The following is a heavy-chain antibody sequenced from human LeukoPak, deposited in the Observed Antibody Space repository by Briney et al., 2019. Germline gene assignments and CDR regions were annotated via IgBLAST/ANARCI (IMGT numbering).Heavy chain of an antibody. CDR3: ARYSVHGDFDD. CDR1: GGTFSSYA. Sequence: ASVKVSCKASGGTFSSYAISWVRQAPGQGLEWMGRIIPVFGTANYAQKFQGRVTITTDESTSTAYMELSSLRSEDTAVYYCARYSVHGDFDDWGQGTLVTVSS. D-gene: IGHD1-1*01. V-gene: IGHV1-69*05. J-gene: IGHJ4*02. CDR2: IIPVFGTA.